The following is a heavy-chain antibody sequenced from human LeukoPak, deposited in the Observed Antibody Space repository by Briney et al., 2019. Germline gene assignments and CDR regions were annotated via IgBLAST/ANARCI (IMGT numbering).Heavy chain of an antibody. Sequence: SETLSLTCAVSGVSISTSEWWIWVRPPPGQGLERIGEIHRDGRTRYNPSLTSRVTMSMDYSKNQFSLNVRFVTAADTAICYCGKTDIYFNPIDYWGPGSLVTVSS. CDR2: IHRDGRT. V-gene: IGHV4-4*02. D-gene: IGHD3-9*01. CDR1: GVSISTSEW. J-gene: IGHJ4*02. CDR3: GKTDIYFNPIDY.